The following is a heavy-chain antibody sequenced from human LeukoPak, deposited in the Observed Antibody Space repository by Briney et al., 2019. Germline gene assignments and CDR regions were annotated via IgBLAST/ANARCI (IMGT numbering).Heavy chain of an antibody. D-gene: IGHD3-22*01. CDR2: ISISSSYI. Sequence: GGSLTLSCAPSGIIVSRYWMSWVRHAPGKGLEWVSSISISSSYIYYADSVKGRFTISRDNAKNSLYLQMNSLRAEDTAVYYCARDDYYYDSSGYSAGEDYWGQGTLVTVSS. CDR3: ARDDYYYDSSGYSAGEDY. J-gene: IGHJ4*02. CDR1: GIIVSRYW. V-gene: IGHV3-21*01.